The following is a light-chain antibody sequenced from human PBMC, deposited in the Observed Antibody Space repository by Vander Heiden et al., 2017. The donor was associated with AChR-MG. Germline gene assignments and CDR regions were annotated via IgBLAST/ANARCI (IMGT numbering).Light chain of an antibody. CDR3: QHYYETPPS. CDR2: WAS. V-gene: IGKV4-1*01. J-gene: IGKJ4*01. CDR1: HSVLSSSNNRNC. Sequence: DILMTQSPDSLAVSLDERATINCKSSHSVLSSSNNRNCLAWYQQKPGQPPKMLIYWASTRASGVPDRFSGSGSGTDFTLTISSLQSEDVAVYYCQHYYETPPSFGGGTKVQIK.